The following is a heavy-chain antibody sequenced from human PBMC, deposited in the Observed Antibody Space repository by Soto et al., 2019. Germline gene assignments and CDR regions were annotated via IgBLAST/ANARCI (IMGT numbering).Heavy chain of an antibody. CDR1: GGSFSGYY. J-gene: IGHJ6*03. V-gene: IGHV4-34*01. CDR3: ARDRNYCTNGVCQIRNYYYYMDV. CDR2: INHSGST. Sequence: SETLSLTCAVYGGSFSGYYWSWIRQPPGKGLEWIGEINHSGSTNYNPSLKSRVTISVDTSKNQFSLKLSSVTAADTAVYYCARDRNYCTNGVCQIRNYYYYMDVWGKGTTVTVSS. D-gene: IGHD2-8*01.